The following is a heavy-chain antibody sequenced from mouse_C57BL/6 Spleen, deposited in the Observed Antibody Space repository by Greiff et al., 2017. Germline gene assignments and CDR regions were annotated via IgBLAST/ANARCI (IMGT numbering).Heavy chain of an antibody. CDR2: LSYDGST. CDR1: GYSITSGYF. Sequence: EVQLQESGPGLVKPSQSLSLTCSVTGYSITSGYFWNWIRQFPGNQLEWMGYLSYDGSTNYNPYLNNTITLTRDTSKNQLFLKLSSVTTEDTATYYCARIFLPPYAMDYWGQGTSVTVSS. CDR3: ARIFLPPYAMDY. V-gene: IGHV3-6*01. J-gene: IGHJ4*01.